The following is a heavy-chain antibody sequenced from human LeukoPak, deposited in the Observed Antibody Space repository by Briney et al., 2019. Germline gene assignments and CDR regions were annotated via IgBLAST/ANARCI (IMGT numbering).Heavy chain of an antibody. CDR3: AREIAADRGFDS. J-gene: IGHJ4*02. CDR1: GFTFSDHY. Sequence: GGSLRLSCSASGFTFSDHYMSWIRQAPGKGLECVSYISSGGSTTYYTDSVKGRFTISRDNGKNALYLQMNSLRAEDTAVYYCAREIAADRGFDSWGQGTLVTVSS. V-gene: IGHV3-11*01. D-gene: IGHD6-6*01. CDR2: ISSGGSTT.